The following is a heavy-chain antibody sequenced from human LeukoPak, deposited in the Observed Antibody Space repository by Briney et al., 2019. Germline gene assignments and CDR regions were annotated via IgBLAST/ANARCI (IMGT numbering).Heavy chain of an antibody. J-gene: IGHJ4*02. CDR2: FYPEDGET. CDR3: ATDSLVGAALGYFDY. CDR1: GYTLTELS. Sequence: ASVTVSCKVSGYTLTELSMHWVRQAPGKGLEWMGGFYPEDGETIYAQKFQGRVTMTEDTSTDTAYMELSSLRSEDTAVYYCATDSLVGAALGYFDYWGQGTLVTVSS. D-gene: IGHD1-26*01. V-gene: IGHV1-24*01.